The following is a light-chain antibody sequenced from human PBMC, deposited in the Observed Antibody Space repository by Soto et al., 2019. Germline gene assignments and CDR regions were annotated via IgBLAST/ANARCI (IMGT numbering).Light chain of an antibody. J-gene: IGLJ1*01. CDR2: DVS. CDR1: SSDVGGYNY. V-gene: IGLV2-14*01. CDR3: SSYTSRTTRV. Sequence: QSVLTQPASVSGSPGQSITISCTGTSSDVGGYNYVSWYQQHPGKAPKLMIYDVSNRPSGVSNRFSGSKSGNTASLTISGLQGGDGADYYCSSYTSRTTRVFGTGTKVTVL.